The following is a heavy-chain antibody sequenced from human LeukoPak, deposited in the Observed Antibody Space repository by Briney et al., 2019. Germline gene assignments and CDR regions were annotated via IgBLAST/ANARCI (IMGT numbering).Heavy chain of an antibody. Sequence: GGSLRLSCAASGFTVSSNYMSWVRQAPGKGLEWVSVIYSGGSTYYADSVKGRFTISRDNSKNTLYLQMNSLRAEDTAVYYCARSSEPYYYYYYGMDVWGQGTMVTVSS. V-gene: IGHV3-66*01. CDR2: IYSGGST. D-gene: IGHD1-14*01. CDR1: GFTVSSNY. CDR3: ARSSEPYYYYYYGMDV. J-gene: IGHJ6*02.